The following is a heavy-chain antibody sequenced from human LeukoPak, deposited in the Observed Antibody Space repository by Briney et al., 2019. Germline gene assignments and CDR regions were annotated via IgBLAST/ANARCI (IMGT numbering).Heavy chain of an antibody. V-gene: IGHV3-21*01. CDR2: IGSSSNSI. D-gene: IGHD1-26*01. CDR3: ARELPTEAFDY. Sequence: GGSLRLSCAASGFTFSSYSMNLVRQAPGKGLEWVSSIGSSSNSIYYTDSVKGRFTITRDNAKNSLYLQMNSLRAEDAAVYYCARELPTEAFDYWGQGTLVTVSS. CDR1: GFTFSSYS. J-gene: IGHJ4*02.